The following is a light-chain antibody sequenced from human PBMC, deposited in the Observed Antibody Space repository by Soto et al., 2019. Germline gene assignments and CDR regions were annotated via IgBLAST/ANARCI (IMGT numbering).Light chain of an antibody. CDR2: EVT. CDR1: MRDVGAYNL. J-gene: IGLJ1*01. Sequence: QSVLTQPASVSGSAGQSITISCSGTMRDVGAYNLVSWYQQHPGKAPKLMIYEVTKRPSGVSHRFSGSKSGTTASLTISGLQAEDEADYYCCSYAGIYVFGSGTKLTVL. V-gene: IGLV2-23*02. CDR3: CSYAGIYV.